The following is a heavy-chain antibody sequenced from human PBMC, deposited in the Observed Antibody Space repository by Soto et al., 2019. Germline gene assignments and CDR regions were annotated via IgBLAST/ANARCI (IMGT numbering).Heavy chain of an antibody. Sequence: QVQLVQSGAEVKKPGASVKVSCKASGYTFISYGISWVRQAPGQGLEWMARISGYNGNTNYAQKLQGRVTMTADTSTSTAYMELRSLRSDDTAVYYCARDRGYNWNYGWFDPWGQGTLVTVSS. CDR1: GYTFISYG. CDR2: ISGYNGNT. J-gene: IGHJ5*02. CDR3: ARDRGYNWNYGWFDP. D-gene: IGHD1-7*01. V-gene: IGHV1-18*01.